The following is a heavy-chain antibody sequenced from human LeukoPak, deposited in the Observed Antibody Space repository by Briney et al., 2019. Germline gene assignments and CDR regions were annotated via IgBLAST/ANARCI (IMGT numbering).Heavy chain of an antibody. D-gene: IGHD3-3*01. CDR1: GYTFTSYD. CDR2: MNPNSGNT. V-gene: IGHV1-8*02. J-gene: IGHJ4*03. Sequence: VASVKVSCKASGYTFTSYDINWVRQATGQGLEWMGWMNPNSGNTGYAQKFQGRVTMTRDTSISTAYMELSRLRSDDTAVYYCARDPWSRGYFDYWGQGTLVTVSS. CDR3: ARDPWSRGYFDY.